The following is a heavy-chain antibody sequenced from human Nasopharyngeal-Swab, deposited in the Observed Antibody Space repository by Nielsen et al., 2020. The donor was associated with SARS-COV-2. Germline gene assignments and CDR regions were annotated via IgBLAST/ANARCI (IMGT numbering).Heavy chain of an antibody. CDR3: ARIAAAGFYYYFDY. Sequence: SETLSLTCTVSGGSISSSSYYWGWIRQPPGKGLEWIGSIYYSGSTYYNPSLKSRVTMSVDTSKNQFSLKLSSVTAADTAVYYCARIAAAGFYYYFDYWGQGTLVTVSS. CDR2: IYYSGST. V-gene: IGHV4-39*07. J-gene: IGHJ4*02. CDR1: GGSISSSSYY. D-gene: IGHD6-13*01.